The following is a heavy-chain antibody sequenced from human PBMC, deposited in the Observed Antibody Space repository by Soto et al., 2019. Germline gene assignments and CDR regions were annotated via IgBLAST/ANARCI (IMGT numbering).Heavy chain of an antibody. V-gene: IGHV2-5*02. CDR3: AHSTRTIDAFDI. D-gene: IGHD2-15*01. Sequence: QITLKESGPTLVKPTQTLTLTCTFSGFSLSTSGVGVGWIRQPPGKALEWLALIYWDDDKRYSPSLKSRLTIAKXXSKNQVVLTMTNMDPVDTATYYCAHSTRTIDAFDIWGQGTMVTVSS. CDR2: IYWDDDK. J-gene: IGHJ3*02. CDR1: GFSLSTSGVG.